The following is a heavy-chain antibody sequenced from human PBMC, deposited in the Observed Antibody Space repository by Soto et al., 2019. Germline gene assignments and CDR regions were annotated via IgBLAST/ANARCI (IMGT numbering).Heavy chain of an antibody. CDR1: GYTFTSYG. V-gene: IGHV1-18*04. D-gene: IGHD5-18*01. Sequence: QVQLVQSGAEVKKPGAAVKVSCKASGYTFTSYGISWVRQAPGQGLELMGWISAYNGNTNYAQKRQGRVTMTTDTATSTADMELRSLRSDDTAVYYCARVTAIYSMDVWGQGTTVTVSS. CDR2: ISAYNGNT. CDR3: ARVTAIYSMDV. J-gene: IGHJ6*02.